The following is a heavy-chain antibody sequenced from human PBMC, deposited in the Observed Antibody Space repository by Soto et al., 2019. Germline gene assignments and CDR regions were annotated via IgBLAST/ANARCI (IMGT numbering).Heavy chain of an antibody. Sequence: ASVKVSCKASGYTFTSYYMHWVRQAPGQGLEWMGIINPSGGSTSYAQKFQGRVTMTRDTSTSTVYMELSSLRSEDTAVYYCAKYREGYCSSTSCLKTFDYWGQGTLVTVS. CDR3: AKYREGYCSSTSCLKTFDY. D-gene: IGHD2-2*01. V-gene: IGHV1-46*01. CDR1: GYTFTSYY. CDR2: INPSGGST. J-gene: IGHJ4*02.